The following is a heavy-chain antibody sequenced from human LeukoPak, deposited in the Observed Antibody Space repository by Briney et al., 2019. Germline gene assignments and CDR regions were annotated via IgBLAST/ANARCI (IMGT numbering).Heavy chain of an antibody. Sequence: PSETLSLTCAVYGGSFSGYYWSWIRQPPGKGLEWIGEINHSGSTNYNPSLKSRVTISVDTSKNQFSLKLSSVTAADTAVYYCARRGSGSFRLWGQGTLVTASS. CDR1: GGSFSGYY. V-gene: IGHV4-34*01. J-gene: IGHJ4*02. CDR2: INHSGST. CDR3: ARRGSGSFRL. D-gene: IGHD1-26*01.